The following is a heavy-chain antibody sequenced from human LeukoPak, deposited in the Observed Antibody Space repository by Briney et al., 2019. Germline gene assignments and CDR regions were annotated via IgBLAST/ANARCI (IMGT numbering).Heavy chain of an antibody. V-gene: IGHV3-30-3*01. J-gene: IGHJ6*02. CDR3: ARGDLVLLWFGELFRNPLNYGMDV. CDR1: GFTFSSYA. CDR2: ISYDGSNK. D-gene: IGHD3-10*01. Sequence: GGSLRLSCAASGFTFSSYAMHWVRQAPGKGLEWVAVISYDGSNKYYADSVKGRFTISRDNSKNTLYLQMNRLRAEDTAVYYCARGDLVLLWFGELFRNPLNYGMDVWGQGTTVTVSS.